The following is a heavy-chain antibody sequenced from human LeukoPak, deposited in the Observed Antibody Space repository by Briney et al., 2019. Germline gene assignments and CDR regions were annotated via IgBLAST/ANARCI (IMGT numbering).Heavy chain of an antibody. Sequence: GASLRLSCAASGFTFSRYWMHWVRQAPGKGLVRVSRINSVGSSTINADSVKGRFTISRDNAKNTLYLQMNSLRVEDTAVYFCARGGSPPEALGDAFDIWGQGTMVTVST. D-gene: IGHD1-26*01. CDR3: ARGGSPPEALGDAFDI. CDR2: INSVGSST. CDR1: GFTFSRYW. V-gene: IGHV3-74*01. J-gene: IGHJ3*02.